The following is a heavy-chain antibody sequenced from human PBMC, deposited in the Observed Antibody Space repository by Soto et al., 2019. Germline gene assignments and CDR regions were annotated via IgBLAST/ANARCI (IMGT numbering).Heavy chain of an antibody. CDR2: ISSSSSYI. V-gene: IGHV3-21*01. Sequence: GGSLRLSCAASGFTVSSNYMSWVRQAPGKGLEWVSSISSSSSYIYYADSVKGRFTISRDNAKNSLYLQMNSLRAEDTAVYYCAATAEGYYYYYGMDVWGQGTTVTVSS. CDR3: AATAEGYYYYYGMDV. CDR1: GFTVSSNY. J-gene: IGHJ6*01.